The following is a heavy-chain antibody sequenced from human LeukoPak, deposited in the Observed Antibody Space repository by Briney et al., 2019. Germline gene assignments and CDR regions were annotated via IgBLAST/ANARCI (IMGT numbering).Heavy chain of an antibody. CDR2: ISGSGGST. Sequence: GGSLRLSCAASGFTFKTHAMSWVRQAPGKGLEWVSSISGSGGSTNYADSVKGRFTISRDNSKNTLYLQMNSLRDEDTAVYYCAKSSYYDSSGYYREYYFDFWGQGTLVTVSS. D-gene: IGHD3-22*01. V-gene: IGHV3-23*01. CDR3: AKSSYYDSSGYYREYYFDF. CDR1: GFTFKTHA. J-gene: IGHJ4*02.